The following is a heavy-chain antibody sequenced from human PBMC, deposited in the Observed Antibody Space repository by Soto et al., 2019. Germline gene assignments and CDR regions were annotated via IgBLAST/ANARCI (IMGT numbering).Heavy chain of an antibody. D-gene: IGHD1-7*01. J-gene: IGHJ4*02. Sequence: QVQLVESGGGVVQPGRSLRLSCAASGFTFSSYAMHWVRQAPGKGLEWVAVISYDGSNKYYADSVKGRFTISRDNSKNTLYLQMNSLRAEDTAVYYCAGTRTGTIFYFDYWGQGTLVTVSS. CDR2: ISYDGSNK. CDR3: AGTRTGTIFYFDY. V-gene: IGHV3-30-3*01. CDR1: GFTFSSYA.